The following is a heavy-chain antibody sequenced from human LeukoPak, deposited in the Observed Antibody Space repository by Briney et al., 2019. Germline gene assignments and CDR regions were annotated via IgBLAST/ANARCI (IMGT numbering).Heavy chain of an antibody. Sequence: GESLKISCKGSGYSFTSYWIGWVRPRPGKGLEWMGIICPGDSDTRYNPSFQGQVTISADKSISTAYLQWSSLKATDTAMYYCARRPPAYSSSWYFDYWGQGTLVTVSS. CDR2: ICPGDSDT. CDR3: ARRPPAYSSSWYFDY. V-gene: IGHV5-51*01. D-gene: IGHD6-13*01. CDR1: GYSFTSYW. J-gene: IGHJ4*02.